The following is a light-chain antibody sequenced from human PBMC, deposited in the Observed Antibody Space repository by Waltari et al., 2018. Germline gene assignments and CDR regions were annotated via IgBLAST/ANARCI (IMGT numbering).Light chain of an antibody. CDR1: LPISANF. CDR3: QRYGRT. CDR2: GAS. V-gene: IGKV3-20*01. J-gene: IGKJ5*01. Sequence: EILLTQSQATLSLSPGERATLSCRASLPISANFLAWYQHKPGQPPKLLIYGASSRATVTPDRFSGSGSDTDFTLTINRLEPEDFAIYYCQRYGRTFGQGTRLDIK.